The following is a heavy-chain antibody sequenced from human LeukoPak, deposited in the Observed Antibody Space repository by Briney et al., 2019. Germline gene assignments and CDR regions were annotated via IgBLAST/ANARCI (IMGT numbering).Heavy chain of an antibody. V-gene: IGHV3-23*01. CDR2: ISGSGGGHTT. CDR3: AHGSMYQLDY. J-gene: IGHJ4*02. Sequence: GGSLRLSCAASGFTFSTYAMSWIRQAPGKGLEWVSAISGSGGGHTTYYADFVKGRFTISRDNSKNTLFLQMNSLRAEDTAVYYCAHGSMYQLDYWGQGTLVTVSS. CDR1: GFTFSTYA. D-gene: IGHD2-2*01.